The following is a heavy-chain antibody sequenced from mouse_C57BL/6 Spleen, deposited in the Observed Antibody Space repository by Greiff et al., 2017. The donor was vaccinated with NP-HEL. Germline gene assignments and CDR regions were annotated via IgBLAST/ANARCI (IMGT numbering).Heavy chain of an antibody. J-gene: IGHJ2*01. Sequence: EVQRVESGGDLVKPGGSLKLSCAASGFTFSSYGMSWVRQTPDKRLEWVATISSGGSYTYYPDSVKGRFTISRDNAKNTLYLQMSSLKSEDTAMYYCARQISEGGYFDYWGQGTTLTVSS. D-gene: IGHD6-1*01. CDR2: ISSGGSYT. CDR1: GFTFSSYG. V-gene: IGHV5-6*01. CDR3: ARQISEGGYFDY.